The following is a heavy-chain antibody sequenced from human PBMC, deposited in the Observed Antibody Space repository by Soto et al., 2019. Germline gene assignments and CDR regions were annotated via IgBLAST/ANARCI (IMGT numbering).Heavy chain of an antibody. V-gene: IGHV1-69*13. CDR2: IIPIFGTA. CDR1: GGTFSSYA. J-gene: IGHJ3*02. Sequence: SVKVSCKASGGTFSSYAISWVRQAPGQGLEWMGGIIPIFGTANYAQKFQGRVTITADGSTSTAYMELSSLRSEDTAVYYCARAPVEMATIRAFDIWGQGTMVTVSS. D-gene: IGHD5-12*01. CDR3: ARAPVEMATIRAFDI.